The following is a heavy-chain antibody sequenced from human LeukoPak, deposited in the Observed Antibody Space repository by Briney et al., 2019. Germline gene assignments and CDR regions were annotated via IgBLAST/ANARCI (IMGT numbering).Heavy chain of an antibody. Sequence: VGSLRLSCAASGFTFSSYWMTWVRQAPGKGLEWVANIGEDGSEKYYVDSVKGRFTISRDNAKNSLYLQVNSLRAEDTAVYYCARDREQWLGRRWFDSWGQGTLVTVSS. CDR3: ARDREQWLGRRWFDS. CDR1: GFTFSSYW. D-gene: IGHD6-19*01. J-gene: IGHJ5*01. V-gene: IGHV3-7*01. CDR2: IGEDGSEK.